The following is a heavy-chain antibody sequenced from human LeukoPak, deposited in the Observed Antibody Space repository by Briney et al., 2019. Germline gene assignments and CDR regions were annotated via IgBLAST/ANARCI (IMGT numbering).Heavy chain of an antibody. J-gene: IGHJ4*02. CDR1: GGTFSSYA. V-gene: IGHV1-69*04. D-gene: IGHD1-26*01. CDR2: IIPILGIA. Sequence: SVKVSCKASGGTFSSYAISWVRQAPGQGLEWMGRIIPILGIANYAQKFQGRVTITADESTSTAYMELSSLRSEDTAVYYCARGLTGSLLDYWGQGTLVTVSS. CDR3: ARGLTGSLLDY.